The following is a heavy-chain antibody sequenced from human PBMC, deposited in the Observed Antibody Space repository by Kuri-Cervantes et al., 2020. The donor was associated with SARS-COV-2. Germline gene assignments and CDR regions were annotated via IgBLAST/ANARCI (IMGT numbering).Heavy chain of an antibody. Sequence: SVKVSCKASGGTFSSYAISWVGQAPGQGLEWMGGIIPIFGTANYAQKFQGRVTITTDESTSTAYMELSSLRSEDTAVYYCARGFWGKGVVPAENEQDSGYYYYYMDVWGKGTTVTVSS. D-gene: IGHD2-2*01. CDR1: GGTFSSYA. CDR3: ARGFWGKGVVPAENEQDSGYYYYYMDV. J-gene: IGHJ6*03. CDR2: IIPIFGTA. V-gene: IGHV1-69*05.